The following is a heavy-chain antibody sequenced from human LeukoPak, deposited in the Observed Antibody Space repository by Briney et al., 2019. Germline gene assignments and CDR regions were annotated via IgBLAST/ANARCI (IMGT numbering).Heavy chain of an antibody. J-gene: IGHJ4*02. CDR2: IGPTGES. D-gene: IGHD6-19*01. CDR1: GFTFSSYS. Sequence: PGGSLRLSCAASGFTFSSYSMHWVRQATGKGLEWVSSIGPTGESYYPGSVKGRLTISRENARNSLHLQMNSLKVEDTAVYYCVRAGYSSGWYRFDYWGQGILVTVSS. V-gene: IGHV3-13*01. CDR3: VRAGYSSGWYRFDY.